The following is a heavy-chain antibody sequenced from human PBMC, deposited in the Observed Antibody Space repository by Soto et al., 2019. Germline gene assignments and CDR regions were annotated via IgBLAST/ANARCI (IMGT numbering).Heavy chain of an antibody. CDR1: VYTFTGYY. J-gene: IGHJ5*02. Sequence: ASVKVSCKASVYTFTGYYMHWVRQAPGQGLEWMGWINPNSGGTNYAQKFQGRVTMTRDTSISTAYMELSRLRSDDTAVYYCATTSGYSYSNWFDPWGQGTLVTVSS. V-gene: IGHV1-2*02. CDR2: INPNSGGT. D-gene: IGHD3-3*01. CDR3: ATTSGYSYSNWFDP.